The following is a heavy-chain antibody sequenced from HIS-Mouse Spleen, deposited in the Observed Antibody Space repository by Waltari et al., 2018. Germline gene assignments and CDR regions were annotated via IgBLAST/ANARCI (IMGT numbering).Heavy chain of an antibody. CDR2: IYYSGTT. J-gene: IGHJ3*02. V-gene: IGHV4-39*01. CDR3: ARTTRVGTNEVIVGATRDAFDI. CDR1: GGSISSSSYY. Sequence: QLQLQESGPGLVKPSETLSLTCTVSGGSISSSSYYWGWIRQPPGKGLEWIGSIYYSGTTYSNPSLKSRVTVSVDTSKNQFSLKLSSVTAADTAVYYCARTTRVGTNEVIVGATRDAFDIWGQGTMVTVSS. D-gene: IGHD1-26*01.